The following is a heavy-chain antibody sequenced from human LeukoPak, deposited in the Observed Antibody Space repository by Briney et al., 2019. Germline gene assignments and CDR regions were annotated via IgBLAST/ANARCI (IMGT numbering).Heavy chain of an antibody. CDR1: GYTFTGYY. J-gene: IGHJ3*02. CDR2: INPNSGGT. Sequence: WASVKVSCKASGYTFTGYYMHWVRQAPGQGLEWMGWINPNSGGTNYAQTFQGRVTMTRDTSISTAYMELSRLRSDDTAVYYCAREVVVVITTSVENAFDIWGQGTMVTVSS. D-gene: IGHD3-22*01. V-gene: IGHV1-2*02. CDR3: AREVVVVITTSVENAFDI.